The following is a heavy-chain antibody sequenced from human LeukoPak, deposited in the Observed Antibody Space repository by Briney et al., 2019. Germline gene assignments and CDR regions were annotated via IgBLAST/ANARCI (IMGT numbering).Heavy chain of an antibody. J-gene: IGHJ3*02. V-gene: IGHV1-69*05. D-gene: IGHD3-3*01. CDR1: GGTFSSYA. CDR3: ASLITIFGGPGGGGAFDI. Sequence: GASVKVSCKASGGTFSSYAISWVRQAPGQGLEWMGGIIPIFGTANYAQKFQGRVTITTDESTSTAYMELSSLRSEDTAVYYCASLITIFGGPGGGGAFDIWGQGTMVTVSS. CDR2: IIPIFGTA.